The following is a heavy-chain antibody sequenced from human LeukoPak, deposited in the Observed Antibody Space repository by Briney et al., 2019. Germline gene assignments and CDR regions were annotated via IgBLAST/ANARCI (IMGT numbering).Heavy chain of an antibody. CDR1: GGSISSYY. J-gene: IGHJ4*02. Sequence: SETLSLTCTVSGGSISSYYWSWIRQPPGKGLEWIGYIYYSGSTNYNPSLKSRVTISVDTSKNQFSLKLSSVTAADTAVYYCARLKYSSSPFDYWGQGTLVTVSS. CDR2: IYYSGST. CDR3: ARLKYSSSPFDY. V-gene: IGHV4-59*08. D-gene: IGHD6-6*01.